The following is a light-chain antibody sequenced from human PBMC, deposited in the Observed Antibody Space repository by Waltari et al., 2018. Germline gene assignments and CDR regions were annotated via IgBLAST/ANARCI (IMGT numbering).Light chain of an antibody. CDR2: KAS. Sequence: DIQMTQSPSTLSASLGDRVTIPCRATQSVSNWVAWYQQKPGKTPKVVIYKASTLANGVPSRFSGSGSGTEFTLTISSLQPDDFAIYYCQQYDNFSPWLFGQGTKVEIK. V-gene: IGKV1-5*03. J-gene: IGKJ1*01. CDR3: QQYDNFSPWL. CDR1: QSVSNW.